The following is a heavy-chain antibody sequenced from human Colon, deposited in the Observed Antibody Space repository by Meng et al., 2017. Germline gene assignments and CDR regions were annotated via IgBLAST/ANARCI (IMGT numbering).Heavy chain of an antibody. J-gene: IGHJ4*02. D-gene: IGHD5-24*01. V-gene: IGHV3-30*04. CDR1: GFTFDRYA. CDR2: ISYDGKAK. Sequence: GGSLKISCAASGFTFDRYAMFWVRQAPGKGLEWVAVISYDGKAKYYSDSVKGRFTVSRDNSKNPLSLQMNSLRPEDTAVFYCVRARDGYTNLDYWGQGTLVTVSS. CDR3: VRARDGYTNLDY.